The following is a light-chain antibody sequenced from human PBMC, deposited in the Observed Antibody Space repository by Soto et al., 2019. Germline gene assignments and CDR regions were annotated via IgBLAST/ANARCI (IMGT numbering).Light chain of an antibody. V-gene: IGKV3-11*01. CDR2: DAS. J-gene: IGKJ5*01. CDR3: QQRNNWPPSIT. Sequence: EIVLTQSPVTPSLYPGERATLSCSASQSIASHLAWNQQKPGQPPRLLIHDASSRATGIPARFTGSGSGTDFTLTISSLEPEDFAVYYCQQRNNWPPSITFGPGTRLESK. CDR1: QSIASH.